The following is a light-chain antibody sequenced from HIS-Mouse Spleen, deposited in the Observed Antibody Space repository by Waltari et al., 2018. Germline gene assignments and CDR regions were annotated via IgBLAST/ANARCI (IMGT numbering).Light chain of an antibody. CDR3: YSTDSSGNHRV. CDR2: EDS. V-gene: IGLV3-10*01. Sequence: SYELTQPPSVSVSPGQTARITRSGDALPKKYAYWYQQTSGQAPVLVIYEDSKRPSGIPERFSGASSGTMATLTISGAQVEDEADYYCYSTDSSGNHRVFGGGTKLTVL. CDR1: ALPKKY. J-gene: IGLJ2*01.